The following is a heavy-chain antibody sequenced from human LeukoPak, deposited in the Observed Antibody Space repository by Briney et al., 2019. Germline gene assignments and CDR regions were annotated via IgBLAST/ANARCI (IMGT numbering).Heavy chain of an antibody. CDR1: GYTFTSYG. CDR2: ISAYNGNT. D-gene: IGHD3-3*01. Sequence: ASVKVSCKASGYTFTSYGISWVRQAPGQGLEWMGWISAYNGNTNYAQKLQGRVTMTTDTSTSTAYMELRSLRSDDTAVYYCSRGIITIFGVVNDAFGIRGQGTMVNVSS. J-gene: IGHJ3*02. V-gene: IGHV1-18*01. CDR3: SRGIITIFGVVNDAFGI.